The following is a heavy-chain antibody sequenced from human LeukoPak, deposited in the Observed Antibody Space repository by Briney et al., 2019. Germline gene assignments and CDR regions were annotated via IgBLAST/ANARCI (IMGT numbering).Heavy chain of an antibody. CDR1: GGSVISGSYS. CDR2: IYYSGST. V-gene: IGHV4-61*01. D-gene: IGHD5-18*01. J-gene: IGHJ4*02. Sequence: PSETLSLTCTVSGGSVISGSYSWSWIRQPPGKGLEWIGYIYYSGSTNYNPSLMSRVTISVDTSKNQFSLKLSSVIAADTAVYYCARRGYSSGYFDYWGQGTLVTVSS. CDR3: ARRGYSSGYFDY.